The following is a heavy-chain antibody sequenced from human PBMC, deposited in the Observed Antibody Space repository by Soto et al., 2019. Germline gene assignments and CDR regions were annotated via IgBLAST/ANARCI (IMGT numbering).Heavy chain of an antibody. J-gene: IGHJ6*02. CDR2: IFYSGRT. D-gene: IGHD3-10*01. CDR1: DDSISSGSYS. Sequence: QVQLQESGPGLVKPSQTLSLTCTVSDDSISSGSYSWSWIRQHPGEGLEWIGYIFYSGRTYYNPSPKSRLPLSVDTSAKQFSLSLSSVTAADTAVYDCARGLRAKRGRDYYGMDVWGQGTTVTVSS. V-gene: IGHV4-31*03. CDR3: ARGLRAKRGRDYYGMDV.